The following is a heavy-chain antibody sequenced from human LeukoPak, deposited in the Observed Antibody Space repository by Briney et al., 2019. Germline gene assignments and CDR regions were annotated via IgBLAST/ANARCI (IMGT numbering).Heavy chain of an antibody. CDR1: GYTFTGYY. D-gene: IGHD3-10*01. CDR2: INPNSGGT. CDR3: ARRANGSGSYYFDS. J-gene: IGHJ4*02. Sequence: ASVKVSCKASGYTFTGYYMHWVRRAPGQGLEWMGWINPNSGGTNYAQTFPGRVTMTRDTSIRTAYMELSRLRSADTAVYYCARRANGSGSYYFDSWGPGTLVTVSS. V-gene: IGHV1-2*02.